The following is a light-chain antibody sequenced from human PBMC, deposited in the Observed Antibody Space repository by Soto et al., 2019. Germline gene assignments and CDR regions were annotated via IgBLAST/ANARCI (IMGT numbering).Light chain of an antibody. V-gene: IGKV3-15*01. J-gene: IGKJ2*01. CDR3: QQYESWPPKYT. Sequence: EIVMTQSPATLSVSPGERATLSCRASQSVSSNLAWYQQKPGQAPRLLIYGASTRATGIPARFSGSGSETEFTLTISSLQSEDFAIYYCQQYESWPPKYTFGQGTKLEIK. CDR2: GAS. CDR1: QSVSSN.